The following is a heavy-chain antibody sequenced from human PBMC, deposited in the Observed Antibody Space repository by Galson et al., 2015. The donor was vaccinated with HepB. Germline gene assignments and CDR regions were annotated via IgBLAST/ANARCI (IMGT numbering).Heavy chain of an antibody. V-gene: IGHV4-39*07. D-gene: IGHD3-22*01. CDR2: IYYSGST. Sequence: TLSLTCTVSGGSISSSSYYWGWIRQPPGKGLEWIGSIYYSGSTYYNPSLKSRVTISVDTSKNQFSLKLSSVTAADTAVYYCARDQSLYDSSGYYYLRRGDHFDYWGQGTLVTVSS. J-gene: IGHJ4*02. CDR1: GGSISSSSYY. CDR3: ARDQSLYDSSGYYYLRRGDHFDY.